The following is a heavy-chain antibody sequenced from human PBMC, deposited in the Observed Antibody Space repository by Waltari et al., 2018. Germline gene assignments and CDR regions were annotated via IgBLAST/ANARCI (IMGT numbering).Heavy chain of an antibody. J-gene: IGHJ5*02. CDR3: ASVAAAGTGWFDP. CDR2: ISYDGSNK. Sequence: QVQLVESGGGVVQPGRSLRLSCAASGFTFSSYAMHWVRQAPGKGLEWVAVISYDGSNKYYADSVKGRFTISRDNSKNTLYLQMNSLRAEDTAVYYCASVAAAGTGWFDPWGQGTLVIVSS. V-gene: IGHV3-30-3*01. D-gene: IGHD6-13*01. CDR1: GFTFSSYA.